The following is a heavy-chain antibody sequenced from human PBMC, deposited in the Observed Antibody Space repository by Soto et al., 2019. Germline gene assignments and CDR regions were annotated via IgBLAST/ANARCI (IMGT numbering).Heavy chain of an antibody. Sequence: GGSLRLSCEASGFTFINYAMSWVRQSPGKGLEWVSSISDTGGDSYYADSMDGRFTVSRDNSKNTLYLQINSLRAEDTAIYYCVRDLYRSATMPCLDHWGQGSLVTVSS. V-gene: IGHV3-23*01. J-gene: IGHJ4*02. CDR3: VRDLYRSATMPCLDH. CDR2: ISDTGGDS. D-gene: IGHD1-1*01. CDR1: GFTFINYA.